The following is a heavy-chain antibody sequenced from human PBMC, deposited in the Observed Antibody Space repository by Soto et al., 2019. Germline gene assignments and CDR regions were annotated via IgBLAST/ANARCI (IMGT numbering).Heavy chain of an antibody. D-gene: IGHD6-13*01. CDR2: IYHSGST. J-gene: IGHJ5*02. V-gene: IGHV4-38-2*02. Sequence: CAVSGYSISSGYYWGWIRQPPGKGLEWIGSIYHSGSTYYNPSLKSRVTISVDTSKNQFSLKLSSVTAADTAVYYCARDSGRIAAAGTGVNWFDPWGQGTLVTVSS. CDR3: ARDSGRIAAAGTGVNWFDP. CDR1: GYSISSGYY.